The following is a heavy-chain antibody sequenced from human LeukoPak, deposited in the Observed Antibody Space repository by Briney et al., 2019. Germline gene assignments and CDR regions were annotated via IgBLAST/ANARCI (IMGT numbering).Heavy chain of an antibody. CDR3: ARRSRNGLDAFDI. V-gene: IGHV1-2*02. CDR1: AYTFNDYY. CDR2: IGPNSGDA. Sequence: ASVKVSCTASAYTFNDYYVHWVRQAPGQGLQWMGWIGPNSGDAEYAQTFQGRFTMTRDRSISTAYMDLGRLTSDDTAVYYCARRSRNGLDAFDIWGQGTMVTVSS. D-gene: IGHD2-8*01. J-gene: IGHJ3*02.